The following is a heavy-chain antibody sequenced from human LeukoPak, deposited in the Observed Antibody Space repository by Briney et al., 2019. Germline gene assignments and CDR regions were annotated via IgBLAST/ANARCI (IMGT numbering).Heavy chain of an antibody. J-gene: IGHJ5*02. CDR2: ISAYNGNT. CDR1: GYTFTSYG. Sequence: ASVKVSCKASGYTFTSYGISWVRQAPGQGLEWMGWISAYNGNTNYAQKLQGRVTMTTDTSTSTAYMELRSLRSDDTAVYYCARDRVPQQLAQSWFDPWGQGTLVTVSS. CDR3: ARDRVPQQLAQSWFDP. V-gene: IGHV1-18*01. D-gene: IGHD6-13*01.